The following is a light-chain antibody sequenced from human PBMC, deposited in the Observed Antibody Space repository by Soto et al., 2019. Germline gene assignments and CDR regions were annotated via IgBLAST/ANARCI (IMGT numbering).Light chain of an antibody. V-gene: IGKV3-20*01. J-gene: IGKJ4*01. CDR2: GAS. CDR1: ESVSSR. CDR3: QQYGSSPPLT. Sequence: EIVLTQSPGTLSLSPGERATLSCRASESVSSRFAWYQQKPGQAPRLLIYGASSRATGVPDRFSGSGSGTDFTLTINRLEPEDFAVYYCQQYGSSPPLTFGGGTKVEIK.